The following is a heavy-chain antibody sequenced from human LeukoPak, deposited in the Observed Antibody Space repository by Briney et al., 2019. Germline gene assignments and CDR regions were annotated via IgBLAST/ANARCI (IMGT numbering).Heavy chain of an antibody. CDR1: GFTFSSYW. CDR2: IKQDGSEK. Sequence: PGGSLRLSCAASGFTFSSYWMSWVRQAPGKGLEWVANIKQDGSEKYYVDSVKGRFTISRDNAKNSLYLQMNSLRAEDTAVYYCARDPFYGGRWEPNDYWGQGTLVTVSS. J-gene: IGHJ4*02. D-gene: IGHD1-26*01. CDR3: ARDPFYGGRWEPNDY. V-gene: IGHV3-7*01.